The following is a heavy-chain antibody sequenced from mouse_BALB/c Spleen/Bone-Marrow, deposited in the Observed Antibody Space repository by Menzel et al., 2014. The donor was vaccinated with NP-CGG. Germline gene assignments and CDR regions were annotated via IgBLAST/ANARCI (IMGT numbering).Heavy chain of an antibody. CDR2: INPDSSTI. V-gene: IGHV4-1*02. J-gene: IGHJ3*01. CDR3: SRLYYYGNFAY. CDR1: GFDFSRYW. D-gene: IGHD1-1*01. Sequence: EVKLQESGGGLVQPGGSLKLSCAASGFDFSRYWMSWVRQAPGKGLEWIGEINPDSSTINYTPSLKDKFIISRDNAKNTLYLQMSKEKSEDTALYYCSRLYYYGNFAYWGQGTLVTVSA.